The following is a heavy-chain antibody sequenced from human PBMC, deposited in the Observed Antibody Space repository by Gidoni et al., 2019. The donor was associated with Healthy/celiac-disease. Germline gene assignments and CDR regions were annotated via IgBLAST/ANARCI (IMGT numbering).Heavy chain of an antibody. J-gene: IGHJ6*02. D-gene: IGHD3-3*01. V-gene: IGHV1-8*01. CDR1: GYTFTSYD. CDR3: ARGGLGQSDFWSGSFFSYYYYYYGMDV. Sequence: QVQLVQSGAEVKKPGASVKVSCKASGYTFTSYDINWVRQATVQGLEWMGWMNPNSGNTGYAQKFQGRVTMTRNTSISTAYMELSSLRSEDTAVYYCARGGLGQSDFWSGSFFSYYYYYYGMDVWGQGTTVTVSS. CDR2: MNPNSGNT.